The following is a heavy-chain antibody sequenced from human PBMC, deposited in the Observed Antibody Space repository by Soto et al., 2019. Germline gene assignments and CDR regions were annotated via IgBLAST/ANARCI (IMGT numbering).Heavy chain of an antibody. D-gene: IGHD3-3*01. CDR2: INHSGST. J-gene: IGHJ6*02. Sequence: PSETLSLTCAVYGGSFSGYYWSWIRQPPGKGLEWIGEINHSGSTNHNPSLKSRVTISVDTSKNQFSLKLSSVTAADTAVYYCARGRGVLRFLEWSTYGMDVWGQGTTVTVSS. V-gene: IGHV4-34*01. CDR3: ARGRGVLRFLEWSTYGMDV. CDR1: GGSFSGYY.